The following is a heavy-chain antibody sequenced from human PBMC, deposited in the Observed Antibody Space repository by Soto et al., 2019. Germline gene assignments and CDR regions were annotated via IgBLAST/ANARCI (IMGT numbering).Heavy chain of an antibody. CDR2: IYYSGST. J-gene: IGHJ6*03. V-gene: IGHV4-59*12. CDR1: GGSISSYY. Sequence: QVQLQESGPGLVKPSETLSLTCTVSGGSISSYYWSWIRQPPGKGLEWIGYIYYSGSTNYNPSLKSRVTMSVNASKNQFSLKLSSVTAAATAVYYCARAVEWLFSPSATDYVYYMDVWGKGTTVTVSS. D-gene: IGHD3-3*01. CDR3: ARAVEWLFSPSATDYVYYMDV.